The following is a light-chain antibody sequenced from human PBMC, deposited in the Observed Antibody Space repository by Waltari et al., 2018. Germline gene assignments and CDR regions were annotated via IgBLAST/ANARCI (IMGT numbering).Light chain of an antibody. J-gene: IGKJ4*01. CDR2: GAS. CDR3: QQYYVWPPIT. CDR1: QSVRTN. V-gene: IGKV3-15*01. Sequence: VFLTQSPASLSVSPGDTVILSCRASQSVRTNLVWYQQKAGQAPRTLIYGASTRASGGPSRFSGSGSETDFTLIISSLQSEDAAVYFCQQYYVWPPITFGGGTKLEI.